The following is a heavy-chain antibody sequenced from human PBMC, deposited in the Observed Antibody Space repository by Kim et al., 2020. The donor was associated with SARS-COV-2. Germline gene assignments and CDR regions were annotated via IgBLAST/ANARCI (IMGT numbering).Heavy chain of an antibody. CDR3: ITTRYFDWLPQVDAFDI. D-gene: IGHD3-9*01. Sequence: ASVKVSCKVSGYTLTELSMHWVRQAPGKGLEWMGGFDPEDGETIYAQKFQGRVTMTEDTSTDTAYMELSSLRSEDTAVYYCITTRYFDWLPQVDAFDIWGQGTMVTVSS. J-gene: IGHJ3*02. V-gene: IGHV1-24*01. CDR2: FDPEDGET. CDR1: GYTLTELS.